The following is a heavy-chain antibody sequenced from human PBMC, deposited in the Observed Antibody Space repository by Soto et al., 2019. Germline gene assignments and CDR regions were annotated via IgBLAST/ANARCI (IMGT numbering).Heavy chain of an antibody. CDR2: ISYDGSNK. J-gene: IGHJ4*02. Sequence: SMRVSCSAAGFTFSSYARHCISNNPFKGLDLVAVISYDGSNKYYADSVKGRFTISRDNSKNTLYLQMNSLRAEDTAVYYCARPGHDSSSSPYYCDYWGQGTLVSVSS. V-gene: IGHV3-30-3*01. CDR3: ARPGHDSSSSPYYCDY. CDR1: GFTFSSYA. D-gene: IGHD6-6*01.